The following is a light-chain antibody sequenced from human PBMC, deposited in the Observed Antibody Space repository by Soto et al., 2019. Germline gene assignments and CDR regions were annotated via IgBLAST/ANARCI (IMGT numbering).Light chain of an antibody. Sequence: QSVLTQPPSVSGAPGQRVTISCTGSSSNIGAGYDVHWYQQLPGTAPKLLIYGNTNRPSGDPDRFSASKSGTSASLAITGLQAEDEADYYCQSHDNSLRGYVFGTGTKLTVL. CDR2: GNT. V-gene: IGLV1-40*01. CDR3: QSHDNSLRGYV. J-gene: IGLJ1*01. CDR1: SSNIGAGYD.